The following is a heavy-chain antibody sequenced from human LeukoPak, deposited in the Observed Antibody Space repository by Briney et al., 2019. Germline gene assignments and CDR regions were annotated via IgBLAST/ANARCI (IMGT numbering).Heavy chain of an antibody. D-gene: IGHD2-15*01. CDR2: ISYDGSNK. Sequence: HPGGSLRLSCAASGFTFSSYGMHWVRQAPGKGLEWVAVISYDGSNKYYADSVKGRFTISRDNAKNSLYLQMNSLRDEDTAVYHCARVFVGYCSGGSCPWDYWGQGTLVTVSS. CDR1: GFTFSSYG. J-gene: IGHJ4*02. CDR3: ARVFVGYCSGGSCPWDY. V-gene: IGHV3-30*03.